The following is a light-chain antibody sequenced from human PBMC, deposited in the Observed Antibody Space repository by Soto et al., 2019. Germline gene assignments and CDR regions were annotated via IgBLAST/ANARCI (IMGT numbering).Light chain of an antibody. CDR2: DVS. V-gene: IGKV1-39*01. CDR1: QRVSAF. CDR3: QQTYSPPLT. Sequence: IQMTQSPSSLSASFGDRVTISWWASQRVSAFLNWYQQKPGEAPKLLIFDVSVLESGVPSRFSASGYETDFNLSITSLQTEDFATYYCQQTYSPPLTFGPGTKVDIK. J-gene: IGKJ3*01.